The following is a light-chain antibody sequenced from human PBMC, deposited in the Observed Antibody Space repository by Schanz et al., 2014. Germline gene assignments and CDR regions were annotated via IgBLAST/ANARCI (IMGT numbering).Light chain of an antibody. V-gene: IGLV2-14*02. CDR1: SSDVGSYNL. CDR2: EGS. Sequence: SALTQPASVSGSPGQSITISCTGTSSDVGSYNLVSWYQQHPGKAPKLKIYEGSKRPSGVSNRFSGSKSGNAASLTISGLQAEDEADYYCSSYTSSSTVVFGGGTKLTVL. CDR3: SSYTSSSTVV. J-gene: IGLJ2*01.